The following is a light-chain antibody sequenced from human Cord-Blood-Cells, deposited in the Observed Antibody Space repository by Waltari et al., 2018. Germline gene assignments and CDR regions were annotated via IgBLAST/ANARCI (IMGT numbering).Light chain of an antibody. J-gene: IGKJ4*01. Sequence: DIQMTQSPSSLSASVGDRVTITCRASQSISSYLNWYQQKPGKAPKLLIYAASSLQSGVPSMFSGSGSGTEFTLTISSLQPEDFATYYCQQSYSTPLTVGGGTKVEIK. CDR2: AAS. CDR1: QSISSY. V-gene: IGKV1-39*01. CDR3: QQSYSTPLT.